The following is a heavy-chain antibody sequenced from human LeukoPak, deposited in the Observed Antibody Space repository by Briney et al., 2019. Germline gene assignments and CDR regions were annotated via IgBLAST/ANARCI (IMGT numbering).Heavy chain of an antibody. CDR3: AKGLAGTSAYYYQGLDV. D-gene: IGHD6-19*01. Sequence: HSGGSLRLSCAASGFTFSNYAMNWVRQAPGKGLEWVSVITSSGGHTYYADSVKGRFTISRDNSRNTLFLQMNSLRAEDTAVYYCAKGLAGTSAYYYQGLDVWGQGTTVTVSS. CDR2: ITSSGGHT. CDR1: GFTFSNYA. V-gene: IGHV3-23*01. J-gene: IGHJ6*02.